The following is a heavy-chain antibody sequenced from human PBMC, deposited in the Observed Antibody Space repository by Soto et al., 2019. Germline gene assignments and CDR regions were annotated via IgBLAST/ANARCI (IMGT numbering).Heavy chain of an antibody. J-gene: IGHJ4*02. V-gene: IGHV1-69*12. CDR1: GGTFSSYA. CDR3: ARATAVAGTLDYFDY. Sequence: QVQLVQSGAEVKKPGSSVKVSCKASGGTFSSYAISWVRQAPGQGLEWMGGIIPIFGTANYAQKFQGRVTITADESSSTVYMELSSLRSEDTAVYYCARATAVAGTLDYFDYWGQGTLVTVSS. CDR2: IIPIFGTA. D-gene: IGHD6-19*01.